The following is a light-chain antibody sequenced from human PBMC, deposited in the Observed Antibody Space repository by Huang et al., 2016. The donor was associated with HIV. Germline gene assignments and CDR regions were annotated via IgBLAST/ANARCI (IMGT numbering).Light chain of an antibody. J-gene: IGKJ2*01. CDR1: QSLLHSNGYNY. CDR3: MQSLQSLLT. CDR2: LGS. Sequence: DFVMTQSPLFLPATPGEPASISCRSSQSLLHSNGYNYLDWYLQKPGQSPQLLIYLGSNRASGVPDRFSGSGSGTDFTLKISRVEAEDVGVYYCMQSLQSLLTFGQGTKLEIK. V-gene: IGKV2-28*01.